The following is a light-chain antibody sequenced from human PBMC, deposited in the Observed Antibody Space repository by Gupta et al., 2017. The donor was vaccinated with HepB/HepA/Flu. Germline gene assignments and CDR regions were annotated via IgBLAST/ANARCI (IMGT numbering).Light chain of an antibody. J-gene: IGKJ4*01. CDR3: QQDNNWLT. Sequence: EIVMTQSPDTLSVSPGERATLSCRASQRISSNLAWYQKKPGQAPRLLMYGASTRAIGIPDRFSGSGSGKEFTLTSSRLQSEDFAVYYWQQDNNWLTFGGGTKVEIK. CDR1: QRISSN. CDR2: GAS. V-gene: IGKV3-15*01.